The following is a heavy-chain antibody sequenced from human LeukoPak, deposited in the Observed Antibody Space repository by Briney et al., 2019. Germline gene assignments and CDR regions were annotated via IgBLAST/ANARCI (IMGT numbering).Heavy chain of an antibody. Sequence: GGSLRLSCAGSGFIFNNYAMHWVRQPPGKGLEWVSGISWNSGTIDYADSVRGRFTISRDNAKNSLYLQMESLRVEDTAFYYCAKDNRRHYTSGPNPDSLHWGQGALVTVSS. J-gene: IGHJ4*02. D-gene: IGHD6-19*01. CDR1: GFIFNNYA. CDR3: AKDNRRHYTSGPNPDSLH. CDR2: ISWNSGTI. V-gene: IGHV3-9*01.